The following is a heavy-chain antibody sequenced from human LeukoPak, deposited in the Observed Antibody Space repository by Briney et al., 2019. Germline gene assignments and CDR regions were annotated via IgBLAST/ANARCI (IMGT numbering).Heavy chain of an antibody. V-gene: IGHV4-4*02. Sequence: SGTLSLTCAVSGGSISSSNWWSWVRQPPEKGLEWIGEIYHSGSTNYNPSLKSRVTISVDKSKNQFSLKLSSVTAPDTAVYYWARNYGGAMAGPPYHGLDGWGKGTTVTVSS. CDR3: ARNYGGAMAGPPYHGLDG. D-gene: IGHD3-16*01. CDR2: IYHSGST. CDR1: GGSISSSNW. J-gene: IGHJ6*04.